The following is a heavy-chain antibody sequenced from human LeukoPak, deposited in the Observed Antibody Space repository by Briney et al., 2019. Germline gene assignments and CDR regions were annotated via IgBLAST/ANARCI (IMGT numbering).Heavy chain of an antibody. J-gene: IGHJ3*02. Sequence: PSETLSLTCAVYGGSFSGYYWSWIRQPPGKGLEWIGNIYHSGSTYYNPSLKSRVTMSVDTSKNQFSLKLSSVTAADTAVYYCASYTDAFDIWGQGTMVTVSS. CDR3: ASYTDAFDI. CDR1: GGSFSGYY. CDR2: IYHSGST. V-gene: IGHV4-34*01. D-gene: IGHD2-2*02.